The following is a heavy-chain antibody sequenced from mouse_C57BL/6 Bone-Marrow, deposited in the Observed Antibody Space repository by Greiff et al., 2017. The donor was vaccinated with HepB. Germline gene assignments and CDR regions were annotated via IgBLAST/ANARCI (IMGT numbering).Heavy chain of an antibody. J-gene: IGHJ3*01. V-gene: IGHV1-55*01. CDR3: ARGELWLPRGRTWFAY. Sequence: QVQLQQPGAELVKPGASVKMSCKASGYTFTSYWITWVKQRPGQGLEWIGDIYPGSGSTNYNEKFKSKATLTVDTSSSTAYMQLSSLTSEDSAVYYCARGELWLPRGRTWFAYWGQGTLVTVSA. CDR2: IYPGSGST. CDR1: GYTFTSYW. D-gene: IGHD2-2*01.